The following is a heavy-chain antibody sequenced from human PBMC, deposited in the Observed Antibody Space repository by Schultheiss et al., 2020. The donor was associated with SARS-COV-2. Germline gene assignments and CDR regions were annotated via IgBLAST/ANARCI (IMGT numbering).Heavy chain of an antibody. V-gene: IGHV1-2*02. Sequence: ASVKVSCKASGYTFTGYYMHWVRQAPGQGLEWMGWINPNSGGTNYAQKFQGRVTMTRDTSISTAYMELSRLRSDDTAVYYCARDLAVPAAINEYYYYYYMDVWGKGTTVTVSS. CDR3: ARDLAVPAAINEYYYYYYMDV. J-gene: IGHJ6*03. CDR1: GYTFTGYY. D-gene: IGHD2-2*02. CDR2: INPNSGGT.